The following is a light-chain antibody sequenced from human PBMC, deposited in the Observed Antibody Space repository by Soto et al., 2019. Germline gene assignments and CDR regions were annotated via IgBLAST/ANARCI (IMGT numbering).Light chain of an antibody. Sequence: EIVMTQSPATLSVSPGERSTLSCRASQSVSRNLAWYQKKTGQAPRLLIYGASSRATGIPVRLSGSGYGTELTITISSMQYEDFEVYYCQQYNNWPLTFGHGTRLEIK. J-gene: IGKJ5*01. CDR2: GAS. CDR1: QSVSRN. V-gene: IGKV3-15*01. CDR3: QQYNNWPLT.